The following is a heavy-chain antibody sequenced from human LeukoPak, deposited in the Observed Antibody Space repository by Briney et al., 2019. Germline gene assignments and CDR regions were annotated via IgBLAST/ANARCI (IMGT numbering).Heavy chain of an antibody. Sequence: SVKVSCKASGGTFSSYAISWVRQAPGQGLEWMGGIIPIFGTANYAQKFQGRVTITADESTSTAYMELRSLRSDDTAVYYCAREKREYDFWSGYYAAKGLDYWGQGTLVTVSS. CDR3: AREKREYDFWSGYYAAKGLDY. D-gene: IGHD3-3*01. CDR1: GGTFSSYA. J-gene: IGHJ4*02. CDR2: IIPIFGTA. V-gene: IGHV1-69*13.